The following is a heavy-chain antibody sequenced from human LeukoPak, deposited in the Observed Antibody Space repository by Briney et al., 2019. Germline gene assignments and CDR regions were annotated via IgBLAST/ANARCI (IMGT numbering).Heavy chain of an antibody. Sequence: ASVKVSCKASGYTFTSYDINWVRQATGQGLEWMGWMNPNSGNTGYAQKFQGRVTMTRNTSISTAYMELSSLRSEDTAVYYCAKDPGYEVPAVNWFDPWGQGTLVTVSS. D-gene: IGHD2-2*01. CDR2: MNPNSGNT. J-gene: IGHJ5*02. V-gene: IGHV1-8*01. CDR3: AKDPGYEVPAVNWFDP. CDR1: GYTFTSYD.